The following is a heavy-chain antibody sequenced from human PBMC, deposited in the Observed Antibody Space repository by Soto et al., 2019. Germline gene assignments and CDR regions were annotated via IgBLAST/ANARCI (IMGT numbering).Heavy chain of an antibody. CDR2: ISWNSGSI. Sequence: SLRLSCAASGFTFDDYAMHWVRQAPGKGLEWVSGISWNSGSIGYADSVKGRFTISRDNAKNSLYLQMNSLRAEDTALYYCAKVGGYYYYGMDVWGQGTTVTVSS. CDR3: AKVGGYYYYGMDV. CDR1: GFTFDDYA. D-gene: IGHD3-16*01. V-gene: IGHV3-9*01. J-gene: IGHJ6*02.